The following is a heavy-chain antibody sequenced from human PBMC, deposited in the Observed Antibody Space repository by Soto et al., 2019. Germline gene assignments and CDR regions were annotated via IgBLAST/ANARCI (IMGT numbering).Heavy chain of an antibody. D-gene: IGHD2-21*02. CDR2: VNPSGGHT. CDR3: ARGGHVVVVTAALDY. V-gene: IGHV1-46*01. J-gene: IGHJ4*02. Sequence: QVQLVLSGAEVRKPGASVKVSCKASGDTFTDYYIHWVRQAPGQGLEWMVTVNPSGGHTTYAQHFLGRMIMTRDTSTSTLYMELTSLTSEDTAVYYCARGGHVVVVTAALDYWGQGTLVTVSS. CDR1: GDTFTDYY.